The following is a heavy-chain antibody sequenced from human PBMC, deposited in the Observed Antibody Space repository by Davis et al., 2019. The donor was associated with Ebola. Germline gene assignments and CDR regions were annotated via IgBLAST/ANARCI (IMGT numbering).Heavy chain of an antibody. J-gene: IGHJ4*02. D-gene: IGHD2-15*01. CDR1: GGSISSYY. CDR3: ARLGDVVVVAATRGTFDY. CDR2: IYYSGST. Sequence: PSETLSLTCTVSGGSISSYYWGWIRQPPGKGLEWIGSIYYSGSTYHNPSLKSRVTISVDTSKNQFSLNLSSVTAADTAVYYCARLGDVVVVAATRGTFDYWGQGTLVTVSS. V-gene: IGHV4-39*01.